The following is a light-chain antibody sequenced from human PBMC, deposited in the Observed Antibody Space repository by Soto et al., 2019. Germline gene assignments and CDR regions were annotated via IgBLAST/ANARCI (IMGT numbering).Light chain of an antibody. CDR2: DAS. V-gene: IGKV1-5*01. J-gene: IGKJ5*01. Sequence: IHVIQSPSTLSPAFVHIFTIACRASQKIRNLLAWYQKKQGRAPKPLIFDASTLRTGVPSRFSGSGSGSEFNFTITGLQTDDFATYFCQQYDTYGTFGQGTRVEI. CDR3: QQYDTYGT. CDR1: QKIRNL.